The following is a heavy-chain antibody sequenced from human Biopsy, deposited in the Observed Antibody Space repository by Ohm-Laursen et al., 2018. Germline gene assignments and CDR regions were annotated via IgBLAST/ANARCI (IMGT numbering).Heavy chain of an antibody. V-gene: IGHV1-18*01. D-gene: IGHD3-22*01. CDR3: ATSHYFESTGYAFDF. CDR2: INTYNANT. CDR1: GYTFTSYG. Sequence: ASVKVSCKASGYTFTSYGISWVRQAPGQGLEWMGWINTYNANTDYAQKVQGRVTMTTDTSTSTAYMELRSLRSDDTAVYYCATSHYFESTGYAFDFWGQGTMVSVSS. J-gene: IGHJ3*01.